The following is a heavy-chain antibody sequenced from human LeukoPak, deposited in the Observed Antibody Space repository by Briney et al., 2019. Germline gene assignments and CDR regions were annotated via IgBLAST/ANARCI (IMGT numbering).Heavy chain of an antibody. D-gene: IGHD5-24*01. CDR3: AKDRDGYGDFDAFDI. CDR1: GFTFDDYA. J-gene: IGHJ3*02. Sequence: GRSLRLSCAASGFTFDDYAMHWVRQAPGKGLEWVLGISWNSGSIGYADSVKGRFTISRDNAKNSLYLQMNSLRAEDTALYYCAKDRDGYGDFDAFDIWGQGTMVTVSS. V-gene: IGHV3-9*01. CDR2: ISWNSGSI.